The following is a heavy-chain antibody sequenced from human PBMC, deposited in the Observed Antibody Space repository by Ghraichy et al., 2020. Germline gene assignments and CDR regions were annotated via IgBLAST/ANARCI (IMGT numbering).Heavy chain of an antibody. CDR3: ARGPAAAGFPAHFDY. J-gene: IGHJ4*02. Sequence: GESLNISCAASGFTFSSYEMNWVRQAPGKGLEWVSYISSSGSTIYYADSVKGRFTISRDNAKNSLYLQMNSLRAEDTAVYYCARGPAAAGFPAHFDYWGQGTLVTVSS. CDR2: ISSSGSTI. V-gene: IGHV3-48*03. D-gene: IGHD6-13*01. CDR1: GFTFSSYE.